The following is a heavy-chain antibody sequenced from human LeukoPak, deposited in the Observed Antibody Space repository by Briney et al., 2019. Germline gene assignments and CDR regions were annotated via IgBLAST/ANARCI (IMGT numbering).Heavy chain of an antibody. CDR1: GFIFSNYA. J-gene: IGHJ4*02. D-gene: IGHD3-9*01. CDR2: ISGSGGST. CDR3: ARDLYYDILTGYYSPGYFDY. V-gene: IGHV3-23*01. Sequence: PGGSLRLSCAASGFIFSNYAMSWVRQAPGKGQERVSAISGSGGSTYYADSVKGRFTISRDNSKNTLYLQMNSLRAEDTAVYYCARDLYYDILTGYYSPGYFDYWGQGTLVTVSS.